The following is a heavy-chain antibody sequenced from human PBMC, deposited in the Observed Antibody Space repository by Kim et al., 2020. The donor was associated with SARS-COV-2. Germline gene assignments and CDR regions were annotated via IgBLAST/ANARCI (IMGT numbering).Heavy chain of an antibody. CDR2: IFFTGST. CDR3: ARSTPGPFDP. V-gene: IGHV4-31*03. CDR1: GGSIFTAAYY. Sequence: SETLSLTCTVSGGSIFTAAYYWTWIRQRPGKGLEWIVHIFFTGSTTYNPSLKGRVVISMDTSKKQFSLNVTFVTVADTAMYYWARSTPGPFDPWGQGTQVTVSS. J-gene: IGHJ5*02. D-gene: IGHD7-27*01.